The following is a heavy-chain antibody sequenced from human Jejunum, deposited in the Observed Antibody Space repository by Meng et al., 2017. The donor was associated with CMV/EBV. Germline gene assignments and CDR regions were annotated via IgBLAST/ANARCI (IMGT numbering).Heavy chain of an antibody. D-gene: IGHD3-16*01. V-gene: IGHV3-66*02. CDR2: IYSGGST. J-gene: IGHJ4*02. CDR3: ARVGGS. CDR1: GLTVSSNV. Sequence: GSLRLSCAASGLTVSSNVMSWVRQAPGKGLEWVSFIYSGGSTYYADSVKGRFTISRDNSKNTLYLQMNSLRPEDTAVYYCARVGGSWGQGTLVTVSS.